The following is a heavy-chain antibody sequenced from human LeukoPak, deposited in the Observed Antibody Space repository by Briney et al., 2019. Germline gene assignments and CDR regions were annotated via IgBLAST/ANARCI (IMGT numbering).Heavy chain of an antibody. CDR2: IRYDGSNK. D-gene: IGHD3-3*01. V-gene: IGHV3-30*02. CDR3: ATLRFLEWLSIPTDV. J-gene: IGHJ6*04. CDR1: GFTFSSYG. Sequence: PGGSLRLSCAASGFTFSSYGMHWVRQAPGKGLEWVAFIRYDGSNKYYSDSVKGRFTISRDNSKNTLYLQMNSLRAEDTAVYYCATLRFLEWLSIPTDVWGKGTTVTVSS.